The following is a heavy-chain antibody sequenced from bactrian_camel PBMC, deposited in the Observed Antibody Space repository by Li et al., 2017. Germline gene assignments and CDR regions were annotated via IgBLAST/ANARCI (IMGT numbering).Heavy chain of an antibody. D-gene: IGHD2*01. CDR1: GITYSSGC. J-gene: IGHJ4*01. CDR2: IDTDGTT. CDR3: ATGRWYSSN. V-gene: IGHV3S55*01. Sequence: HVQLVESGGGSVQAGGSLKLACQFSGITYSSGCMGWFRQAPGKAREGVAAIDTDGTTSYADSVQGRFTISKDSAKATVYLQMNSLKPEDTALYYCATGRWYSSNWGQGTQVTVS.